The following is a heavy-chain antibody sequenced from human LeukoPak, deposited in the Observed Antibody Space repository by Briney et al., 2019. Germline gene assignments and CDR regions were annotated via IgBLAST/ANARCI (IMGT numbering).Heavy chain of an antibody. V-gene: IGHV3-48*04. J-gene: IGHJ4*02. CDR3: ARLPAYCSSTSCYYDY. D-gene: IGHD2-2*01. CDR1: GFTFSSYS. Sequence: PGGSLRLSCAASGFTFSSYSMNWVRQAPGKGLEWVSYISSASGSIYYADSVKGRFTISRDNAKNSLFVQMNSLRAEDTAVYYCARLPAYCSSTSCYYDYWGQGTLVTVSS. CDR2: ISSASGSI.